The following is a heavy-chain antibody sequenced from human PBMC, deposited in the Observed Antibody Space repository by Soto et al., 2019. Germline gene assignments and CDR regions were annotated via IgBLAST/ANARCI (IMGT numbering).Heavy chain of an antibody. D-gene: IGHD6-6*01. CDR2: ISYDGSNT. Sequence: QVQLVESGGGVVQPGRSLTLSCAASGFTFSRFSMHWVRQAPGKGLAWVAVISYDGSNTHYAESVKGRFNISRDDSKNTVFLQMNNLRGEDSAVYYCAKDSNKYSSSLRGRYFDYWGQGILVTVSS. CDR1: GFTFSRFS. J-gene: IGHJ4*02. V-gene: IGHV3-30-3*01. CDR3: AKDSNKYSSSLRGRYFDY.